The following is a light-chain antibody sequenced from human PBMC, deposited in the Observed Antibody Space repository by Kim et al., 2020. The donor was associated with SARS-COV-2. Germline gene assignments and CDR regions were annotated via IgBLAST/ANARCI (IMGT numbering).Light chain of an antibody. V-gene: IGLV3-21*04. CDR3: QVWDSSSAV. Sequence: SYELTQPPSVSVAPGKTARITCGGNNIGSKSVHWYQQKPGQAPVLVIYHDNDRPSGIPERFSGSNSGNTATLTISRVEAGDEADYYCQVWDSSSAVFGGGTQLTVL. CDR1: NIGSKS. J-gene: IGLJ2*01. CDR2: HDN.